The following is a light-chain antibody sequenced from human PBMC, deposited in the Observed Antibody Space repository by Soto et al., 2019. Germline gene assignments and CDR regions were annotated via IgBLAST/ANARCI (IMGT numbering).Light chain of an antibody. CDR2: GAS. CDR3: QQYDNSIT. Sequence: EIVLTQSPGTLSLSPGETATLSCRASQSVSSNNLAWYHQKPGQTPRLLICGASSRATGIPDRFSGSGSGTDFTLTISRLEPEDFEVYYCQQYDNSITFGQGTRLEIE. CDR1: QSVSSNN. V-gene: IGKV3-20*01. J-gene: IGKJ5*01.